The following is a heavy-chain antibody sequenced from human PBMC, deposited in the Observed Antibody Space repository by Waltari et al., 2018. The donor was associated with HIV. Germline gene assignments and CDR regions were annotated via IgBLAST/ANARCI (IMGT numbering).Heavy chain of an antibody. D-gene: IGHD3-10*02. CDR3: TTIQFYYVFEC. J-gene: IGHJ4*02. CDR2: IKTNTGGGTV. V-gene: IGHV3-15*01. Sequence: EVQLVESGGGLGKPGGSLRLSCVVSGVTFSNAWMSWVRQAPGKGVEWVSRIKTNTGGGTVDYAAPVTGRFTISRDDSQSTLYLEINSLKTEDTAVYYCTTIQFYYVFECWGQGTLVTVSS. CDR1: GVTFSNAW.